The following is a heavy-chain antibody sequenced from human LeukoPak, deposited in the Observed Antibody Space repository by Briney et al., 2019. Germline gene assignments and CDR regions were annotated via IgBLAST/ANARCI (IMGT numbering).Heavy chain of an antibody. CDR1: GFTLRRYE. CDR3: ARDCSSTSCYPY. D-gene: IGHD2-2*01. J-gene: IGHJ4*02. CDR2: ISSSGSTI. Sequence: GGALRLSCAASGFTLRRYEMNLVRQAPGKGLEGVSYISSSGSTIYYADSVKGRFTISRDNAKNSLYLQMNSLRAEDTAVYYCARDCSSTSCYPYWGQGTLVTVSS. V-gene: IGHV3-48*03.